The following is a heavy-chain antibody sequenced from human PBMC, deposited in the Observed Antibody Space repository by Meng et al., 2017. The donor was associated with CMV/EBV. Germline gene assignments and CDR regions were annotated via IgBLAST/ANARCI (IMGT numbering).Heavy chain of an antibody. Sequence: SVKVSCKASGYTFTSYYMHWVRQAPGQGLEWMGWINPILGIANYAQKFQGRVTITADKSTSTAYMELSSLRSEDTAVYYCARGGTTVTSRRNERTSFYYYYGMDVWGQGTTVTVSS. CDR2: INPILGIA. CDR1: GYTFTSYY. V-gene: IGHV1-69*10. CDR3: ARGGTTVTSRRNERTSFYYYYGMDV. D-gene: IGHD4-11*01. J-gene: IGHJ6*02.